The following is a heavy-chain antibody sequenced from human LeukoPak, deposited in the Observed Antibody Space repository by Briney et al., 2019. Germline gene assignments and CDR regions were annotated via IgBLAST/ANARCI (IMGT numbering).Heavy chain of an antibody. D-gene: IGHD3-10*01. CDR3: ARVDYYGSGSFLMDV. CDR1: GASITSYH. Sequence: SETLSLTCTVSGASITSYHWSWIRQPAGKGLEWIGRMFYSGNTDYNPSLKSRLTTSIDTSKNQFSLKLSSVTAADTAVYYCARVDYYGSGSFLMDVWGKGTTVTVSS. J-gene: IGHJ6*03. CDR2: MFYSGNT. V-gene: IGHV4-4*07.